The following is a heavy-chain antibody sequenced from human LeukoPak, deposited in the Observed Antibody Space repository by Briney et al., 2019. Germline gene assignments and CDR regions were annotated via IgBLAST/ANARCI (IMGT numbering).Heavy chain of an antibody. V-gene: IGHV3-7*01. CDR2: IKQDGSEK. Sequence: GGSLRLSCAASGFTFSSYWMSWVRQAPGKGLEWVANIKQDGSEKYYVDSVKGRFTISGDNSKNTLYLQMNSLRAEDTAVYYCAKGVTYGDDRPIDYWGQGTLVTVSS. CDR1: GFTFSSYW. D-gene: IGHD4-17*01. CDR3: AKGVTYGDDRPIDY. J-gene: IGHJ4*02.